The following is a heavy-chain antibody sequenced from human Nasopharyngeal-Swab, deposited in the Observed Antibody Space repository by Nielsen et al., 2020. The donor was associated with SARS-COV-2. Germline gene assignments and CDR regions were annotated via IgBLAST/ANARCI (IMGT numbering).Heavy chain of an antibody. J-gene: IGHJ4*02. V-gene: IGHV4-59*01. Sequence: WIRQPPGKGLEWIGYIYYSGSTNYNPSLKSRVTISVDTSKNQFSLKLSSVTAADTAVYYCASKRGYSGYEFGYWGQGTLVTVSS. D-gene: IGHD5-12*01. CDR3: ASKRGYSGYEFGY. CDR2: IYYSGST.